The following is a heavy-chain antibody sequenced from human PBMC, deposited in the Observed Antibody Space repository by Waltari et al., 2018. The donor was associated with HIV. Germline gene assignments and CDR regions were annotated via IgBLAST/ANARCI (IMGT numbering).Heavy chain of an antibody. V-gene: IGHV3-33*01. Sequence: QVQLVESGGGVVQPGRSLRLSCAASGFTFSTYGMHWVRQAPGKGVEWVAGIWEGGSNKYYAASVKGRLTISSDNSKNTVYLQINRLRDEDPAVYYCAREGHYYGSGRFGGDYWGQGTLVTVSS. CDR1: GFTFSTYG. CDR2: IWEGGSNK. J-gene: IGHJ4*02. D-gene: IGHD3-10*01. CDR3: AREGHYYGSGRFGGDY.